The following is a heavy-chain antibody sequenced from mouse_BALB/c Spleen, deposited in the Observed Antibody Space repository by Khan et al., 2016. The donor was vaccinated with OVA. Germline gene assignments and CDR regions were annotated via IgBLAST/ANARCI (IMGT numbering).Heavy chain of an antibody. Sequence: EVALVESGGDLVKPGGSLKLSCAASGFTFSSYSMSWVRQTPDKRLEWVATIRSGGDYTYYPDNVKGRFTISRDNAKNTLYLQMSSLKSEDTAMYDCASHLTGSFAYWGQGTLVTVSA. CDR2: IRSGGDYT. V-gene: IGHV5-6*01. CDR1: GFTFSSYS. J-gene: IGHJ3*01. CDR3: ASHLTGSFAY.